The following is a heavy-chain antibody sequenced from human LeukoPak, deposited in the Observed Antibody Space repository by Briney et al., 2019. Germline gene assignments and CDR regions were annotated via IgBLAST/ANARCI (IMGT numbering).Heavy chain of an antibody. J-gene: IGHJ4*02. Sequence: ASVKVSCKASGYTSTGYYMHWVRQAPGQGLEWMGIINPSGGSTSYAQKFQGRVTMTRDTSTSTVYMELSSLRSEDTAVYYCARDTGVGATHFDYWGRGTLVTVSS. CDR1: GYTSTGYY. V-gene: IGHV1-46*01. D-gene: IGHD1-26*01. CDR2: INPSGGST. CDR3: ARDTGVGATHFDY.